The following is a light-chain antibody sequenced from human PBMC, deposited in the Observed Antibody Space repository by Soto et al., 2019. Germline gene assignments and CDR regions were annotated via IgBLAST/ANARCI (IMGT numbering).Light chain of an antibody. CDR3: QQYNNWPPPWT. V-gene: IGKV3-15*01. Sequence: EVVMTQSPATLSVSPGEGATLSCRASQSVSSSLAWYQQKPGQAPRLLIYDVSTRATGIPARFSGGGSGTEFTLTISSLQSEDFAVYYCQQYNNWPPPWTFGQGTKVEI. CDR2: DVS. CDR1: QSVSSS. J-gene: IGKJ1*01.